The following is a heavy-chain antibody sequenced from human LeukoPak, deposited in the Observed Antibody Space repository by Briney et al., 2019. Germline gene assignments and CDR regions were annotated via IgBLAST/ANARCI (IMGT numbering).Heavy chain of an antibody. CDR1: GFTVSSNS. CDR2: IYYGGST. V-gene: IGHV3-66*01. Sequence: WGVLRLSCAASGFTVSSNSMSWVRQTPGKGLEWVSVIYYGGSTFYADSVQGRVSISRDNSKNILYLQINNLRAEDSAVYYCARVAKDCGGDCFSDYWGQGTLVTVSS. D-gene: IGHD2-21*02. CDR3: ARVAKDCGGDCFSDY. J-gene: IGHJ4*02.